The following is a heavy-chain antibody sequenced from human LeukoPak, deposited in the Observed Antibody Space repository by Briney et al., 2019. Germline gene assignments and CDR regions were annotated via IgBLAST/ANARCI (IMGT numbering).Heavy chain of an antibody. J-gene: IGHJ4*02. CDR3: AREGYYDSTFYYYFFDF. CDR1: GGTFSSYA. D-gene: IGHD3-22*01. V-gene: IGHV1-69*01. CDR2: IIPMFGTA. Sequence: ASVKVSCKASGGTFSSYAISWVRQAPGQGLEWMGGIIPMFGTANYTQKLRGRVTITADESTSTAYMELSSLSSEDTAVYYCAREGYYDSTFYYYFFDFWGQGTLVTVSS.